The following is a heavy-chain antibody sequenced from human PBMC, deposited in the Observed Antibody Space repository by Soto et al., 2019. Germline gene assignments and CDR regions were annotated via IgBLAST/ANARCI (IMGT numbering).Heavy chain of an antibody. V-gene: IGHV1-8*01. CDR1: GYTFTSYD. J-gene: IGHJ6*02. Sequence: GASVKVSCKASGYTFTSYDINWVRQATGQGLEWMGWMNPNSGNTGYAQKFQGRVTMTRNTSISTAYMELSSLRSEDTAVYYCARAYDFWSGSTYYYYGMDVWGQGTTVTVSS. D-gene: IGHD3-3*01. CDR3: ARAYDFWSGSTYYYYGMDV. CDR2: MNPNSGNT.